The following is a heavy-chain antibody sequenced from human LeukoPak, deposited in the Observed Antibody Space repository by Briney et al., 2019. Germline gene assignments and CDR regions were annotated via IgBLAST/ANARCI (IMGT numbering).Heavy chain of an antibody. CDR1: GDSVSSTNYY. V-gene: IGHV4-39*01. J-gene: IGHJ4*02. CDR3: ATQDSSHY. CDR2: IRYSESA. D-gene: IGHD3-22*01. Sequence: TPSETLSLTCTVSGDSVSSTNYYWGWIRQPPGRGLEWIASIRYSESAYYSPSLKSRATISVDTSKNQFSLRLRSLTATDTAVHYCATQDSSHYWGQGTLVTVSS.